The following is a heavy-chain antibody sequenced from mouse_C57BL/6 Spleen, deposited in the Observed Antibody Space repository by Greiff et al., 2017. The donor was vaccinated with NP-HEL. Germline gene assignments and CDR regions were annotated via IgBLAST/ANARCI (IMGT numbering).Heavy chain of an antibody. V-gene: IGHV5-6*01. CDR1: GFTFSSYG. CDR2: ISSGGSYT. J-gene: IGHJ2*01. CDR3: ARHTVSTMVTFYFDY. D-gene: IGHD2-2*01. Sequence: EVMLVESGGDLVKPGGSLKLSCAASGFTFSSYGMSWVRQTPDKRLEWVATISSGGSYTYYPDSVKGRFTISRDNAKNTLYLQMSSLKSEDTAMYYCARHTVSTMVTFYFDYWGQGTTLTVSS.